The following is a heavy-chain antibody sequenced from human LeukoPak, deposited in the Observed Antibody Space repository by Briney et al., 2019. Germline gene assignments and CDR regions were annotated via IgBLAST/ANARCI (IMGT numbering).Heavy chain of an antibody. J-gene: IGHJ4*02. CDR2: ISCDGSNK. CDR3: ARGSQGLDY. V-gene: IGHV3-30*04. Sequence: GRSLRLSCAASGFTFSSYAMHWVRQAPGKGLEWVAVISCDGSNKYYADSVKGRFTISRDNSKNTLYLQMNSLRAEDTAVYYCARGSQGLDYWGQGTLVTVSS. CDR1: GFTFSSYA.